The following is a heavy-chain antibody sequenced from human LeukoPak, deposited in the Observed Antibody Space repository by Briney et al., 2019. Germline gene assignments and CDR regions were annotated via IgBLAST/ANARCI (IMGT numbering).Heavy chain of an antibody. CDR2: IDTNTGNP. CDR1: GYTFIGYF. CDR3: ANCYDSSGFFAY. V-gene: IGHV7-4-1*02. Sequence: ASVKVSCKASGYTFIGYFMSWVRQAPGQGLEYMGWIDTNTGNPTYAQGFTGRFVFSLDTSVSTAYLQISSLKAEDSAIYFCANCYDSSGFFAYWGQGTLVTVSS. J-gene: IGHJ4*02. D-gene: IGHD3-22*01.